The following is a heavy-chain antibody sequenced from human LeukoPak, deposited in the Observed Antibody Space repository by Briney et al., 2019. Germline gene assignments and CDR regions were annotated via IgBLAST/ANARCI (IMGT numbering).Heavy chain of an antibody. D-gene: IGHD3-22*01. CDR3: ARADRSGYFGNVVAFDI. J-gene: IGHJ3*02. V-gene: IGHV4-61*02. CDR2: IHISGST. CDR1: GGPINSGSYS. Sequence: SETLSLTCTVSGGPINSGSYSWTWIRQPAGKGLEWIGRIHISGSTHYTPSLKSRVTISVDTSKNQFSLKLSSVTATDTAVYYCARADRSGYFGNVVAFDIWGQGTMVTVSS.